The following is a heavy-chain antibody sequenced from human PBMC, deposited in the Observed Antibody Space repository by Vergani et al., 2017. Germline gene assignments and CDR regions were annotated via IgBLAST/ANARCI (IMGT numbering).Heavy chain of an antibody. CDR1: GFMFSNYW. Sequence: EVQLVESGGGLVQPGGSLRLSCAASGFMFSNYWMNWVRQAPGKGLEWVSTLSASDRRTHYADSVKGRFTISRDNSKNTLFLHMNSLRPEDTAVYYCAKVGRPEVAGTFGAFDIWGQGTMVTVSS. D-gene: IGHD6-19*01. CDR2: LSASDRRT. V-gene: IGHV3-23*04. CDR3: AKVGRPEVAGTFGAFDI. J-gene: IGHJ3*02.